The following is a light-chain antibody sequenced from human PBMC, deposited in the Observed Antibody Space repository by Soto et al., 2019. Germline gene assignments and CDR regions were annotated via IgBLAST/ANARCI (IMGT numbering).Light chain of an antibody. CDR1: SSDVGAYIF. CDR3: AAWDDSLSGRV. J-gene: IGLJ3*02. CDR2: SNN. Sequence: QSALTQPPSASGSPGQSVTISCTGTSSDVGAYIFVSWYQQLPGTAPKLLIYSNNQRPSGVPDRFSGSKSGTSASLAISGLRSEDEADYYCAAWDDSLSGRVFGGGTKLTVL. V-gene: IGLV1-47*02.